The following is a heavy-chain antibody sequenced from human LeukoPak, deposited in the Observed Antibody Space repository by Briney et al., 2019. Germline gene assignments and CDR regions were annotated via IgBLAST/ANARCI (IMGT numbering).Heavy chain of an antibody. CDR1: GFTFSSYA. CDR2: ISGSGGST. J-gene: IGHJ6*02. D-gene: IGHD3-10*01. V-gene: IGHV3-23*01. Sequence: GGSLRLSCAASGFTFSSYAMSWVRQAPGKGLEWVSAISGSGGSTYYADSVKGRFTISRDNSKNTLYLNMNSLRAEDTAVYYCAKDLDFDGSGSGSSYYGMDVWGQVPTVTVSS. CDR3: AKDLDFDGSGSGSSYYGMDV.